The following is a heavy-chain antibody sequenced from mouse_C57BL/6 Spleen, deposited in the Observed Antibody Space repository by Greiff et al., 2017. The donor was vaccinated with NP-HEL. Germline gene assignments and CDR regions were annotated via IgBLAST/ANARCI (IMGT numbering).Heavy chain of an antibody. CDR3: ARGDWYFDV. CDR2: INPYNGGT. V-gene: IGHV1-19*01. Sequence: EVQVVESGPVLVKPGASVKMSCKASGYTFTDYYMNWVKQSNGKSLEWIGVINPYNGGTSYNQKFKGKATLTVDKSSSTAYMELNSLTSEDSAVYYCARGDWYFDVWGTGTTVTVSS. CDR1: GYTFTDYY. J-gene: IGHJ1*03.